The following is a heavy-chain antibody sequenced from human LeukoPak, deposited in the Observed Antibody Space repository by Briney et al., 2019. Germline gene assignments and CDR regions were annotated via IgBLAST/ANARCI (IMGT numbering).Heavy chain of an antibody. V-gene: IGHV3-74*01. D-gene: IGHD3-22*01. CDR1: GFTFSTYW. Sequence: GGSLRLSCVASGFTFSTYWMHWVRQGPGKGLVWLSRINSDESITNYADSVKGRFTISRDNAKNSLYLQMNSLRAEDTAVYYCARANYYDSGGYFYCDYWGQGTLVTVSS. CDR3: ARANYYDSGGYFYCDY. J-gene: IGHJ4*02. CDR2: INSDESIT.